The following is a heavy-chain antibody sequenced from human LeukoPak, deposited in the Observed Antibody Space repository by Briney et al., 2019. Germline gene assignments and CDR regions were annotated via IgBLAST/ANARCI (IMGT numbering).Heavy chain of an antibody. CDR2: IYHSGTT. Sequence: SETLSLTCTVSGYSISTGYFWGWIRQTPGQGLEWIGSIYHSGTTYYNPSLKSRVTISVDTSENQFSLKLNSVTAADTAVYYCARERDGYNSNYYYMDVWGKGTTVTVSS. CDR1: GYSISTGYF. J-gene: IGHJ6*03. D-gene: IGHD5-24*01. V-gene: IGHV4-38-2*02. CDR3: ARERDGYNSNYYYMDV.